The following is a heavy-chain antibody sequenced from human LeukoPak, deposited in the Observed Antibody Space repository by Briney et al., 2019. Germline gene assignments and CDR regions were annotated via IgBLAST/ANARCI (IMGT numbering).Heavy chain of an antibody. D-gene: IGHD2-15*01. CDR2: IPIFRTP. CDR3: ARDRQYCSGGSCYFDY. V-gene: IGHV1-69*05. J-gene: IGHJ4*02. Sequence: IPIFRTPNYAQKFQGRVTITTDESTSTAYVDLSSLRSEDTAVYYCARDRQYCSGGSCYFDYWGQGTLVTVSS.